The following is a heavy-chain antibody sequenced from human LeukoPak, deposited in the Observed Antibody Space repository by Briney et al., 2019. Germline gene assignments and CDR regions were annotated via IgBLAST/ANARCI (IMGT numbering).Heavy chain of an antibody. CDR2: IHYSGGT. J-gene: IGHJ5*02. V-gene: IGHV4-59*02. D-gene: IGHD3-10*01. CDR3: ARDRHGSGSAHSFDP. CDR1: GGSVTSYY. Sequence: PSETLSLTCTVSGGSVTSYYWSWIRQPPGKGLEWIGYIHYSGGTNCNPSLKSRVTISVDTSKNQFSLKLTSVTAADTAVYYCARDRHGSGSAHSFDPWGQGTLVTVSS.